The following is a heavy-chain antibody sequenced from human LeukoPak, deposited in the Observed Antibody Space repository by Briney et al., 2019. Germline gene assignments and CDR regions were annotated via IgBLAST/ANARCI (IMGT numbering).Heavy chain of an antibody. CDR3: VRSRLRWQVDY. CDR2: IYYSGST. V-gene: IGHV4-39*02. CDR1: GDSIGSSRYY. Sequence: SETLSLTCTVSGDSIGSSRYYWGWIRQPPGKGLEWIGSIYYSGSTHYNPSLQSRVTISVDTSNSHFSLNLRSVTAADTAVYYCVRSRLRWQVDYWAQGTLVTVSS. D-gene: IGHD4-23*01. J-gene: IGHJ4*02.